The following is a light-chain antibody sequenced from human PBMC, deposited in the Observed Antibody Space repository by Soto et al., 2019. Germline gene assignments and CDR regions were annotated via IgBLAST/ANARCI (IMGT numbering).Light chain of an antibody. J-gene: IGKJ1*01. V-gene: IGKV3-11*01. CDR3: QQRYNWPPWT. CDR2: DAS. CDR1: QSIEIY. Sequence: EIVLTQSPASLSLSPGEGATLSCRASQSIEIYLTWYQQKPGQAPRLLIYDASNRAPGIPARFSGSGSGTDFTLTISSLEPEDFAVYYCQQRYNWPPWTFGQGTKVEIK.